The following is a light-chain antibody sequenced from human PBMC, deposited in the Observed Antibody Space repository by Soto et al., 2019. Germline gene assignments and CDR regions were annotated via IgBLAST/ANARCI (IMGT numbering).Light chain of an antibody. CDR2: DVS. V-gene: IGLV2-14*03. CDR1: SSDIGSTKY. Sequence: QSALTQPASVSGSPGQSITVSCTGTSSDIGSTKYVSWYQQHPGKAPKLIIYDVSDRPSGVSSRFSGSKSGTSASLTISGLQAEDEADYYCSSSTTTTTRIFGGGTKLTVL. J-gene: IGLJ2*01. CDR3: SSSTTTTTRI.